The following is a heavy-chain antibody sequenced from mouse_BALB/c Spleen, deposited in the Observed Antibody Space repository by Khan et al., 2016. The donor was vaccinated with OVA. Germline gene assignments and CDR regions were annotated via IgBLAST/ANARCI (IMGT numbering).Heavy chain of an antibody. J-gene: IGHJ4*01. D-gene: IGHD4-1*01. Sequence: EVQLQESGPGLVKPSQSLSLTCTVTGYSITSDYAWNWIRQFPGNKLEWMGCISYSGSTNYSPSLKSRISITRDTSKNQFFLQLNSWTAEDTATYYCASELGRYYAMDYWGQGTSVTVSS. CDR3: ASELGRYYAMDY. CDR2: ISYSGST. CDR1: GYSITSDYA. V-gene: IGHV3-2*02.